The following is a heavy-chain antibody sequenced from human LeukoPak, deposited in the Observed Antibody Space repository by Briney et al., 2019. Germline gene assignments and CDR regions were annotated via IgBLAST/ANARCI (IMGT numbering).Heavy chain of an antibody. V-gene: IGHV3-33*01. J-gene: IGHJ4*02. CDR3: ARDHPTVTTGWDY. Sequence: GGSLRLSCAASGFTFSSYGMHWVRQAPGKGLEWVAVIWYDGSNKYYADSVKGRLTISRDNSKNTLYLQMNSLRAEGTAVYYCARDHPTVTTGWDYWGQGTLVTVSS. D-gene: IGHD4-17*01. CDR2: IWYDGSNK. CDR1: GFTFSSYG.